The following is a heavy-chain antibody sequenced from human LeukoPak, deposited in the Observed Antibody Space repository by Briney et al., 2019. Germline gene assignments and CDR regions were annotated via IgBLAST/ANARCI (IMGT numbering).Heavy chain of an antibody. CDR2: IYHSGST. V-gene: IGHV4-31*03. D-gene: IGHD3-10*01. CDR1: GGSVSSGSQY. J-gene: IGHJ4*02. CDR3: ARAGIDFGSGSYYYSFDS. Sequence: SQTLSLTCTVSGGSVSSGSQYWSWIRQHPGRGLEWLGYIYHSGSTFYNPSRKSRLTMSVDNSKNQFSMTLSSVTAADTALYYCARAGIDFGSGSYYYSFDSWGQGTLVTVSS.